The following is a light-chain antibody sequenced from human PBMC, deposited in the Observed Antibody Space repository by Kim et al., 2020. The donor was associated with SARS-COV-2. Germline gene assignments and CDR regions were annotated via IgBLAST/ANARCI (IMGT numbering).Light chain of an antibody. CDR1: SSDVGGYDY. J-gene: IGLJ1*01. V-gene: IGLV2-14*03. CDR2: DVS. Sequence: GQSITISCTGTSSDVGGYDYVSWYQHHPGKAPNLMIYDVSKRPSGVSNRFSGSKSGNTASLTISGLQAEDEADYFCSSCTTSSTYVFGTGTKVTVL. CDR3: SSCTTSSTYV.